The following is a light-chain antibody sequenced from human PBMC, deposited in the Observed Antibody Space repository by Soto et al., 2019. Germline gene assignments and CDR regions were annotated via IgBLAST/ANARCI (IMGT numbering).Light chain of an antibody. Sequence: DIQVTQSPSSVSASVGDRVTITCRASQDISRWLAWYQQKPGKAPKLLIYAASSLQSGVPSRFSGSGSGTEFTLTVSNLQPEDSATYYCQQANSFPRTFGQGTKLEIK. J-gene: IGKJ2*01. CDR2: AAS. CDR3: QQANSFPRT. V-gene: IGKV1-12*01. CDR1: QDISRW.